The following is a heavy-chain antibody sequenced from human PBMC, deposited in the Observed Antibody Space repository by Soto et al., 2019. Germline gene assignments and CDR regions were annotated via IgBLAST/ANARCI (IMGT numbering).Heavy chain of an antibody. J-gene: IGHJ4*01. CDR3: ARGGTYYYDSSGYYDGGFFDY. D-gene: IGHD3-22*01. CDR1: GFTFTSSA. Sequence: SVKVSCKASGFTFTSSAVQWVRQARGQRLEWIGWIVVGSGNTNYAQKFQERVTITRDMSTSTAYMELSSLRSEDTAVYYCARGGTYYYDSSGYYDGGFFDYWG. CDR2: IVVGSGNT. V-gene: IGHV1-58*01.